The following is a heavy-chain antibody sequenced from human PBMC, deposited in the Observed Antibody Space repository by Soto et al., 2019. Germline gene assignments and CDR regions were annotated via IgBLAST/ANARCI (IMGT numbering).Heavy chain of an antibody. D-gene: IGHD6-13*01. J-gene: IGHJ4*02. CDR3: ARQQAGTGVDY. V-gene: IGHV4-59*01. CDR1: GGSISTDW. Sequence: KTSETLSLTCTVSGGSISTDWWSWVRQPPGKGLEWIGYFYNSGGTKYNPSLKGRVTISADTSKNQFSLKLTSVTAADTAVYYCARQQAGTGVDYWGQGTLVTVSS. CDR2: FYNSGGT.